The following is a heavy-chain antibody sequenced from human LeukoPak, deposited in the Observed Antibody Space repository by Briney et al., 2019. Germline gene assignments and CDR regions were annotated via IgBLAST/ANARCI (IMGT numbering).Heavy chain of an antibody. Sequence: GASVKVSCKASGYTFTSYYMHWVRQAPGQGLEWMGRIIPILGIANYAQKFQGRVTITADKSTSTAYMELSSLRSEDTAVYYCARGAAAYYYGMDVWGQGTTVTVSS. CDR1: GYTFTSYY. V-gene: IGHV1-69*04. CDR2: IIPILGIA. CDR3: ARGAAAYYYGMDV. D-gene: IGHD2-2*01. J-gene: IGHJ6*02.